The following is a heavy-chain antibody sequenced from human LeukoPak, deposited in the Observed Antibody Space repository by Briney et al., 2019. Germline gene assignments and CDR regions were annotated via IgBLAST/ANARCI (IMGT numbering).Heavy chain of an antibody. CDR2: INPSCGTT. CDR3: GREAWDEAIRYLDY. Sequence: SVKVSCKASGYTFTSYYMHWVRQAPGQGLEWMGIINPSCGTTSYAQKFQGRVTITRDTSTSTVYMELSSLRSEATAVYCCGREAWDEAIRYLDYWGQGTLVTVSS. CDR1: GYTFTSYY. J-gene: IGHJ4*02. V-gene: IGHV1-46*01. D-gene: IGHD1-14*01.